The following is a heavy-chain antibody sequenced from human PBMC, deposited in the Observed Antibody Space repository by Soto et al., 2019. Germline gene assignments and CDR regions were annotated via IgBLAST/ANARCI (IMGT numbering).Heavy chain of an antibody. Sequence: SETLSLTCTVSGGSISSYYWSWIRQPPGKGLEWIGYIYYSGSTNYNPSLKSRVTISVDTSKNQFSLKLSSVTAADTAVYFCARLVYDTRLNYMYFDFWSQGVLVTVSS. D-gene: IGHD2-8*01. J-gene: IGHJ4*02. CDR3: ARLVYDTRLNYMYFDF. CDR2: IYYSGST. CDR1: GGSISSYY. V-gene: IGHV4-59*01.